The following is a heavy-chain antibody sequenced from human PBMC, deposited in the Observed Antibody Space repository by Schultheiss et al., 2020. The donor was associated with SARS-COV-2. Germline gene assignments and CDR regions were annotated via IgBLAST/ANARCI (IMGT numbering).Heavy chain of an antibody. CDR2: IYPGDSDT. D-gene: IGHD3-10*01. Sequence: GGSLRLSCKGSGYSFTSYWIGWVRQMPGKGLEWMGIIYPGDSDTRYSPSFQGQVTISADKSISTAYLQWSSLKASDTAMYYCARHRGELPYYYGMDVWGQGTTVTVSS. CDR1: GYSFTSYW. V-gene: IGHV5-51*01. CDR3: ARHRGELPYYYGMDV. J-gene: IGHJ6*02.